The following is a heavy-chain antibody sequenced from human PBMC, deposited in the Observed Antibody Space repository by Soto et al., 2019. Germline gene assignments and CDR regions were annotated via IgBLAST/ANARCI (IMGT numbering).Heavy chain of an antibody. CDR3: ARDPSPYTSGWYGIDF. CDR2: ISYDGTNK. D-gene: IGHD6-19*01. Sequence: WGSLRLSCAASGFVFIAYAILFFRHAPCKGLEWVAAISYDGTNKYYADSIKGRFTISRDNSANTLFLQVNSLRREDTAMYYCARDPSPYTSGWYGIDFWGHGTLVTVSS. V-gene: IGHV3-30*04. CDR1: GFVFIAYA. J-gene: IGHJ4*01.